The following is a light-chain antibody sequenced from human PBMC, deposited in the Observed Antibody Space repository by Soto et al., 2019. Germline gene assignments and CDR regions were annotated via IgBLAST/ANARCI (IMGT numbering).Light chain of an antibody. CDR1: QDISSY. CDR2: AAS. J-gene: IGKJ1*01. CDR3: QQYYSFPRT. V-gene: IGKV1D-8*01. Sequence: IQMTQSPSSLSASVGDRVTITCRANQDISSYLAWYQQKPGKAPELLIYAASTLQSGVPSRFSGSGSGTDFTLTISCLQSEDFATYYCQQYYSFPRTFGQGTKVDIK.